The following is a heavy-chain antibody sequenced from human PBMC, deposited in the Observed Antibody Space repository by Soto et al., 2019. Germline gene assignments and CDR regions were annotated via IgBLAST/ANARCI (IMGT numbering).Heavy chain of an antibody. CDR2: MSGSGGST. Sequence: EVQLLESGGGLVQPGGSLRLSCAASGFTFSSYAMSWVRQAPGKGLEWVSAMSGSGGSTYYADSVKGRFTISRDNSKNTLYLQMNILRAEDTAVYYCAKDKWYWNYPGLGDYWGQGTLVTVSS. CDR3: AKDKWYWNYPGLGDY. D-gene: IGHD1-7*01. CDR1: GFTFSSYA. V-gene: IGHV3-23*01. J-gene: IGHJ4*02.